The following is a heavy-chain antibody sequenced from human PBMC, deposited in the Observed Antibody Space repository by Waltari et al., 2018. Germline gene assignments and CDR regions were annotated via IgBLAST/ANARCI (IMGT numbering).Heavy chain of an antibody. CDR1: VFLFTTSGVG. Sequence: TLVHPTQPLTLTCTFSVFLFTTSGVGVVWIRQPPGKALEWLALIYWTDVRYYSPSLKSRLTITKDTSKNQVVLTMTNMDPVDTATYYCAQVDNGYYELDFDYWGQGTLVTVSS. V-gene: IGHV2-5*01. CDR2: IYWTDVR. CDR3: AQVDNGYYELDFDY. J-gene: IGHJ4*02. D-gene: IGHD3-22*01.